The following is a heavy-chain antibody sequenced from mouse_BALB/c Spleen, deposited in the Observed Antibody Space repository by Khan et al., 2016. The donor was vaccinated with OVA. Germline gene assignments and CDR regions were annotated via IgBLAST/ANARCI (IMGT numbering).Heavy chain of an antibody. Sequence: QIQLVQSGPELKKPGETVKISCKASGYTFTTNGMNWVKQAPGKGLKWMGWINTYTGEPISAGDFKGRFASSLETSASTAYLQINNLKNEDTATYFCARVGYNGTMDYWGQGTSVTVSS. CDR2: INTYTGEP. CDR1: GYTFTTNG. V-gene: IGHV9-3-1*01. CDR3: ARVGYNGTMDY. D-gene: IGHD2-14*01. J-gene: IGHJ4*01.